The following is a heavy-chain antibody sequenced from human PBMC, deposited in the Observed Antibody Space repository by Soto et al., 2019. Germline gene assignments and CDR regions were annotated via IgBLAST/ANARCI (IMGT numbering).Heavy chain of an antibody. CDR3: TSHEPYGYYYYGMDV. V-gene: IGHV3-73*01. J-gene: IGHJ6*02. CDR2: TRSKANSYAT. Sequence: GGSLRLSCAASGFTFSGSAIHWVRQASGKGLEWVGRTRSKANSYATAYAASVKGRFTISRDDSKNTAYLQMNSLKTEDTAVYYCTSHEPYGYYYYGMDVWGQGTTVTVSS. CDR1: GFTFSGSA. D-gene: IGHD4-17*01.